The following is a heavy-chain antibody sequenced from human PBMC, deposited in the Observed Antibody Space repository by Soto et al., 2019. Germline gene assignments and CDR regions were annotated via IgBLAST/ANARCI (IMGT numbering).Heavy chain of an antibody. CDR3: ARSSSGPPPDVFDI. CDR2: ISAYNGNT. D-gene: IGHD6-19*01. V-gene: IGHV1-18*01. J-gene: IGHJ3*02. Sequence: QVQLVQSGAEVKKPGASVKVSCKASGYTFTNYGISWARQAPGQGLEWMGWISAYNGNTNYAQKLQVRVTMTTGTSTRTAYMELRSLRSDDTAVYYCARSSSGPPPDVFDIWGQGTMVTVSS. CDR1: GYTFTNYG.